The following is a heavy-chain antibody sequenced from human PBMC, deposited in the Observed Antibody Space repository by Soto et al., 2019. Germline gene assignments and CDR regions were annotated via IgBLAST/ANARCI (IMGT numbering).Heavy chain of an antibody. CDR2: IYYSGST. Sequence: QVQLQESGPGLVKPSQTLSLTCTVSGGSISSGGYYWSWIRQHPGKGLEWIGYIYYSGSTYYNPSLKSRVTISVDTSKNQFSLKLSSVTAADTAVYYCARSPIAYCGGDCYSDYGMDVWGQGTMVTVSS. CDR3: ARSPIAYCGGDCYSDYGMDV. J-gene: IGHJ6*02. CDR1: GGSISSGGYY. D-gene: IGHD2-21*02. V-gene: IGHV4-31*03.